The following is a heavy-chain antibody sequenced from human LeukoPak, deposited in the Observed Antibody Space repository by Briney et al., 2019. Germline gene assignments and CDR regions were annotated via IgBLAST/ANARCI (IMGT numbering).Heavy chain of an antibody. J-gene: IGHJ4*02. Sequence: GGSLRLSCAASGFTFSSQTMNWVRQAPGKGLEWVSYISSTSSVIYYADSVKGRFTISRDNAKSSLYLQMNSLRAEDTAVYYCARNLPAADYWGQGTLVTVSS. CDR3: ARNLPAADY. D-gene: IGHD2-2*01. V-gene: IGHV3-48*04. CDR1: GFTFSSQT. CDR2: ISSTSSVI.